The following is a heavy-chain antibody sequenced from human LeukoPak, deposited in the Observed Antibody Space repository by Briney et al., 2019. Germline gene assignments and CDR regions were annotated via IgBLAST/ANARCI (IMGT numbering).Heavy chain of an antibody. D-gene: IGHD2-2*01. J-gene: IGHJ6*02. V-gene: IGHV1-8*01. Sequence: GASVKVSCKASGYTFTSYDINWVRQAPGQGLEWMGWMNPNSGNTGYAQKFQGRVTMTRNTSISTAYMELSSLRSEDTAVYYCARGGYCSSTSCYYPYYYYYGMDVWGQGTTVTVSS. CDR2: MNPNSGNT. CDR1: GYTFTSYD. CDR3: ARGGYCSSTSCYYPYYYYYGMDV.